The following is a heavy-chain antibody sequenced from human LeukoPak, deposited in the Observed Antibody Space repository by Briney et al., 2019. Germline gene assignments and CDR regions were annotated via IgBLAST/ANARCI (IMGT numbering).Heavy chain of an antibody. CDR2: IKQDGSEK. CDR3: ASGPDY. CDR1: GFTVSSNY. J-gene: IGHJ4*02. Sequence: GGSLRLSCAASGFTVSSNYMTWVRQAPGKGLEWVANIKQDGSEKYYVDSVKGRFTISRDNAKNSLYLQMNSLRAEDTAVYYCASGPDYWGQGTLVTVSS. V-gene: IGHV3-7*01.